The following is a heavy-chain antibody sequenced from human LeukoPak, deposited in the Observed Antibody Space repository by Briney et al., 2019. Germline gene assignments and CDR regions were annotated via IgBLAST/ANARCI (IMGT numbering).Heavy chain of an antibody. D-gene: IGHD3-16*01. J-gene: IGHJ3*02. Sequence: PGGSLRLSCATSGFAFSSYWMSWVRQAPGKGLEWVSYISSSSTTKLYADSVKGRFTISRDNSKNSLYLQMNSLSAEDTAVYYCARGGSTGYDYNAFDIWGQGTMVTVSS. CDR3: ARGGSTGYDYNAFDI. CDR2: ISSSSTTK. V-gene: IGHV3-48*04. CDR1: GFAFSSYW.